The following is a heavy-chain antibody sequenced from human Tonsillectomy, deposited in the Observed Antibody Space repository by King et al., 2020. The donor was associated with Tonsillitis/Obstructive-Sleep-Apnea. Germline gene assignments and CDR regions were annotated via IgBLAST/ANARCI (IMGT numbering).Heavy chain of an antibody. Sequence: VQLVESGGGLVQPGKSLRLSCAASGSTFDNYAMHWVRQAPGKGLEWVSGISWNSGSIGYADSVKGRFTISRDNAKNSLYLQMNSLRAEDTALYYCAKVFDYGGNAAGCDYWGQGTLVTVSS. V-gene: IGHV3-9*01. J-gene: IGHJ4*02. CDR2: ISWNSGSI. D-gene: IGHD4-23*01. CDR3: AKVFDYGGNAAGCDY. CDR1: GSTFDNYA.